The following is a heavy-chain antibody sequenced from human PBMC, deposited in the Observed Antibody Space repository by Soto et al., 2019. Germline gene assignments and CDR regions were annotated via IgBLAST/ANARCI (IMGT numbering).Heavy chain of an antibody. V-gene: IGHV3-23*01. CDR2: ITGGRNVT. D-gene: IGHD6-19*01. J-gene: IGHJ4*02. Sequence: GGSLRLSCAASGFTFRSYGIHWVRQAPGKGLEWVSPITGGRNVTNYADSVKGRCTISRDNSKNTLYLQINSLRPEDTAVYYCARDLHMAVAGTLGYWGQGALVTVSS. CDR1: GFTFRSYG. CDR3: ARDLHMAVAGTLGY.